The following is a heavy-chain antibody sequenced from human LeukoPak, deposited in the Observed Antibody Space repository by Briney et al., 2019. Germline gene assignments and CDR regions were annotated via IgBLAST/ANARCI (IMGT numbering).Heavy chain of an antibody. V-gene: IGHV3-13*01. D-gene: IGHD4-23*01. CDR3: AREGYGGNSEAFDI. J-gene: IGHJ3*02. Sequence: GGSLRLSCAASGLTFSSYDMHWVRQATGKGLEWVSAIGTAGDTYYPGSVKGRFTISRENAKNSLYLQMNSLRAGDTAVYYCAREGYGGNSEAFDIWGQGTMVTVSS. CDR2: IGTAGDT. CDR1: GLTFSSYD.